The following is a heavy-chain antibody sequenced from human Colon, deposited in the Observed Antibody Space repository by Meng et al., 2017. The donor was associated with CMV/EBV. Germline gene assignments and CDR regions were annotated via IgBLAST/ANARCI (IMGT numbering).Heavy chain of an antibody. J-gene: IGHJ5*02. CDR1: GFTFRSYW. CDR2: INSAGRST. CDR3: ARNYNRFDP. V-gene: IGHV3-74*01. Sequence: LRLSCAASGFTFRSYWIPWVRHAPGKGLVWVSRINSAGRSTSYADSVKGRFTISRDNAKNTLYLQMNSLRAEDTAVYYCARNYNRFDPWGQGTLVTVSS.